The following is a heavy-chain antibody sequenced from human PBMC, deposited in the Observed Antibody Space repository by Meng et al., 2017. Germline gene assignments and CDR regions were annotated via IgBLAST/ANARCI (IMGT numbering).Heavy chain of an antibody. D-gene: IGHD2/OR15-2a*01. J-gene: IGHJ4*02. CDR1: GGFISSGCYY. CDR2: IYYSGSP. V-gene: IGHV4-31*01. CDR3: ARVTSSYYFDY. Sequence: QVELQVWGPGTVKSSQHLLLTCTWSGGFISSGCYYWSWIRQHQGKGLEWIGYIYYSGSPYYNPSLKSLVTISVDTSKNQFSLKLSSVTAADTAVYYCARVTSSYYFDYWGQGTLVTVSS.